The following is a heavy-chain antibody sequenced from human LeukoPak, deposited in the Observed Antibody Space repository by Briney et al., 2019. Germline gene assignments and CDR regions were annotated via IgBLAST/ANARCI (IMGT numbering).Heavy chain of an antibody. Sequence: PSETLSLTCAVYGGSFSGYYWSWIRQPPGKGLEWIGEINHSGSTNYNPSLKSRVTISVDTSKNQFSLKLNSVTAADTAVYYCARHGGYGSGSFYWGQGSLVTVSS. CDR1: GGSFSGYY. CDR3: ARHGGYGSGSFY. V-gene: IGHV4-34*01. D-gene: IGHD3-10*01. J-gene: IGHJ4*02. CDR2: INHSGST.